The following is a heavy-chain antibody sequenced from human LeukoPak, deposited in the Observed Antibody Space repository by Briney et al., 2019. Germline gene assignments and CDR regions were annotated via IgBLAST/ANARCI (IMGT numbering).Heavy chain of an antibody. Sequence: GGSLRLSCAASGFTFSSYAMGWVRQAPGKWLEWVSAITASGGNTYYADSVKGRFTISRDNSKNTLYLQVNSLRAEDTAVYYCAKGNGYSYGRYYFDYWGQGTLVTVSS. CDR1: GFTFSSYA. D-gene: IGHD5-18*01. CDR2: ITASGGNT. V-gene: IGHV3-23*01. J-gene: IGHJ4*02. CDR3: AKGNGYSYGRYYFDY.